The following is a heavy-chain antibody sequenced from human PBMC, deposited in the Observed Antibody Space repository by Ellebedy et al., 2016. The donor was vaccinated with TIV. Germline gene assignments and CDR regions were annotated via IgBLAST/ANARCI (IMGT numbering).Heavy chain of an antibody. J-gene: IGHJ6*02. CDR1: GFTFSNYA. D-gene: IGHD1-14*01. CDR3: ATFRKYYYNGLDV. V-gene: IGHV3-23*01. CDR2: IGGGGGST. Sequence: GESLKISXAGSGFTFSNYAMSWVRQAPGKGLEWVSGIGGGGGSTYYADSVKGRFTISRDNSKNTLYLQMNSLTTEDTAVYYCATFRKYYYNGLDVWGQGTTVTVS.